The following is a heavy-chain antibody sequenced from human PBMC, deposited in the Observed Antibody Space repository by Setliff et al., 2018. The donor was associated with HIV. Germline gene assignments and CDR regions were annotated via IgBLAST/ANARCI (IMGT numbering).Heavy chain of an antibody. Sequence: GSLRLSCAVSGFTFTNYAMSWVRQAPGKGLQWVSTISGSGCNTNYADSVKGRFTISRDNSKNTLYLQMSSLRAEDTAVYYCVKVDWAGYKSVGFYYFTYWGQGTLVTVSS. D-gene: IGHD5-12*01. CDR3: VKVDWAGYKSVGFYYFTY. CDR2: ISGSGCNT. J-gene: IGHJ4*02. CDR1: GFTFTNYA. V-gene: IGHV3-23*01.